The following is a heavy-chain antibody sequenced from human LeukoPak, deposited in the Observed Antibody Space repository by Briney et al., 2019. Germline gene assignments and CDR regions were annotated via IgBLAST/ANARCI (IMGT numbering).Heavy chain of an antibody. CDR2: IYYTGST. CDR1: YGSISSSGYF. CDR3: ARDNVGFDGSGLRGYDAIDV. Sequence: SETLSLTCRVSYGSISSSGYFWTWIRQHPGKGLEWIGYIYYTGSTYYNPSLQSRLTISVDTSRNQFSLKLSSVTAADTAVYFCARDNVGFDGSGLRGYDAIDVWGQGTKVTVSS. D-gene: IGHD3-22*01. V-gene: IGHV4-31*03. J-gene: IGHJ3*01.